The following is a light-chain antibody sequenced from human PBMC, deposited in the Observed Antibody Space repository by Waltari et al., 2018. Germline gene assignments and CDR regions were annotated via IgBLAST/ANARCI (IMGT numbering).Light chain of an antibody. CDR1: PSVLYSPTNKNY. CDR2: WAS. Sequence: DIVMTQSPDSLAVFLGERATINCKSSPSVLYSPTNKNYLAWYQQKPGQPPKLLIYWASTQESGVPDRFSGSGSGTDFTLTISSLQAEDVAVYYCQQYYSTPPITFGQGTRLEIK. V-gene: IGKV4-1*01. CDR3: QQYYSTPPIT. J-gene: IGKJ5*01.